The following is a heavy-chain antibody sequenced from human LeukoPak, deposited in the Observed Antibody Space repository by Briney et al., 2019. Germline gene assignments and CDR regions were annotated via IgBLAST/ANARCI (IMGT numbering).Heavy chain of an antibody. J-gene: IGHJ4*02. Sequence: PSETLSLTCTVSGGSISSYSWSWIRQPPGNGLEWIGYIYYSGSTNYNPSLKSRVTISVDMSKNQFSLKLSSVTAADTAVYYCATHPPKVCTGGSCTDYWGQGTLVTVSS. CDR1: GGSISSYS. CDR3: ATHPPKVCTGGSCTDY. D-gene: IGHD2-15*01. V-gene: IGHV4-59*01. CDR2: IYYSGST.